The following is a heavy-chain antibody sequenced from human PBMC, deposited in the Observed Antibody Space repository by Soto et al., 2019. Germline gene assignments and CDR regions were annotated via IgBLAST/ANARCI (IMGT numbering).Heavy chain of an antibody. CDR1: GGSFSGYY. J-gene: IGHJ5*02. V-gene: IGHV4-59*01. D-gene: IGHD3-3*01. CDR3: ARDVRDYDFWSGYYMPQPWFDP. CDR2: IYYSGST. Sequence: SETLSLTCAVYGGSFSGYYWSWIRQPPGKGLEWIGYIYYSGSTYYNPSLKSRVTISVDTSKNQFSLKLSSVTAADTAVYYCARDVRDYDFWSGYYMPQPWFDPWGQGTLVTVST.